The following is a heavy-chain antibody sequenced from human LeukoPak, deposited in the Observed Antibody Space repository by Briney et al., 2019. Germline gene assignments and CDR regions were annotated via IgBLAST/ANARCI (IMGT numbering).Heavy chain of an antibody. CDR3: TVVNYGSGSYPLGY. J-gene: IGHJ4*02. Sequence: GGSLRLSCAASGFTFSSYSMNWVRQAPGKGLEWVSSISSSSSYIYYADSVKGRFTISRDNAKNSLYLQMNSLRAEDTAVYYCTVVNYGSGSYPLGYWGQGTLVTVSS. CDR2: ISSSSSYI. CDR1: GFTFSSYS. D-gene: IGHD3-10*01. V-gene: IGHV3-21*01.